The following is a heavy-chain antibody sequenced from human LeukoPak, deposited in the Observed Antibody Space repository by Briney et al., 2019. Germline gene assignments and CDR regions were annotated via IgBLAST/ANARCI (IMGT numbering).Heavy chain of an antibody. CDR2: ISWNSGSI. CDR1: GFTFDDYA. Sequence: GGSLRLSCAASGFTFDDYAMHWVRQAPGKGLEWVSGISWNSGSIGYADSVKGRFTISRDNSKNTLYLQMNSLRAEDTAVYYCARGDRHNYDYDYWGQGTLVTVSS. D-gene: IGHD5-12*01. CDR3: ARGDRHNYDYDY. V-gene: IGHV3-9*01. J-gene: IGHJ4*02.